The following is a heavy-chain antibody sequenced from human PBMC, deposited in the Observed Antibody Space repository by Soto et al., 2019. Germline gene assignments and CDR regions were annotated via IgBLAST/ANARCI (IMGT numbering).Heavy chain of an antibody. D-gene: IGHD1-26*01. V-gene: IGHV3-72*01. CDR2: SRNDAKSYST. J-gene: IGHJ4*02. CDR1: GFTFSEHY. Sequence: EEQLVESGGGLVQPGGSLTLSCAASGFTFSEHYMEWVRQAPGKGLEWVARSRNDAKSYSTDYAASVKGRFTVSRDLSMNSLYLQMSNLKTEHTAVYYFSRMVGGWGQGILVTGSS. CDR3: SRMVGG.